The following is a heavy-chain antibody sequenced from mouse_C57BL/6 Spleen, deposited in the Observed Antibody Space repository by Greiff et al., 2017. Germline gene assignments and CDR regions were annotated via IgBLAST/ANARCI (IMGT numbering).Heavy chain of an antibody. CDR3: ARGNDHGLFAD. Sequence: VQLQQSGAELVKPGASVKLSCKASGYTFTSYWMHWVKQRPGQGLEWIGMIDPSDGYTNYTQKFKGKATLTVDKSSNTAYMQLSSLTSEDAAVYYCARGNDHGLFADWGQGTLVTVSA. J-gene: IGHJ3*01. D-gene: IGHD2-4*01. CDR2: IDPSDGYT. V-gene: IGHV1-69*02. CDR1: GYTFTSYW.